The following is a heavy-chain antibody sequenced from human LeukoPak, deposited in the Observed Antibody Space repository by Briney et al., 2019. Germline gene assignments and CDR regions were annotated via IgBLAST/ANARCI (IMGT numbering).Heavy chain of an antibody. J-gene: IGHJ6*02. CDR3: ARGSPRNYYGMDV. V-gene: IGHV1-2*02. CDR1: GYTFTDSY. Sequence: ASVKVSCKASGYTFTDSYMHWVRQAPGQGLEWMGWINPNSGGTKYAQKFQGRVTMTRDTSTSTVYMELSSLRSEDTAVYYCARGSPRNYYGMDVWGQGTTVTVS. CDR2: INPNSGGT.